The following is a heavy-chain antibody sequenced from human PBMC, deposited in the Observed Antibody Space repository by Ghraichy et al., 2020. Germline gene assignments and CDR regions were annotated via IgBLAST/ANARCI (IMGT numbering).Heavy chain of an antibody. D-gene: IGHD2-21*01. J-gene: IGHJ4*02. CDR1: GFTLSNYA. V-gene: IGHV3-23*01. CDR2: VSGGGST. Sequence: GGSLRLSCAVSGFTLSNYAVSWVRQAPGKGLEWVSGVSGGGSTDYADSVKGRFTISRDNSKNTLYLQMNSLRAEDTAVYYCAKDKVSVAGHWGQGTLVTVSS. CDR3: AKDKVSVAGH.